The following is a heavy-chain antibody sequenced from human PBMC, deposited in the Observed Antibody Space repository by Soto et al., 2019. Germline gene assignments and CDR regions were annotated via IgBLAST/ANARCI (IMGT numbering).Heavy chain of an antibody. CDR1: GGSFSGYY. Sequence: SETLSLTCAVCGGSFSGYYWSWIRQPPGKGLEWIGEINHSGSTNYNPSLKSRVTIAVDTSKNQFSLKLSSVTAADTAVYYCATHGAYCSGGSCYYGYYYYGMDVWGQGTTVTVSS. V-gene: IGHV4-34*01. J-gene: IGHJ6*02. D-gene: IGHD2-15*01. CDR3: ATHGAYCSGGSCYYGYYYYGMDV. CDR2: INHSGST.